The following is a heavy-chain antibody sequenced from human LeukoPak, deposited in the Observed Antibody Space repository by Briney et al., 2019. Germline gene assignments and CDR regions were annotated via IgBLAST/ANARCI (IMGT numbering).Heavy chain of an antibody. CDR1: GGSISSYY. CDR2: IYYSGST. CDR3: AKVNYDFWADWYFDL. D-gene: IGHD3-3*01. V-gene: IGHV4-59*01. Sequence: SETLSLTCTVPGGSISSYYWSWLRQPPGKGLEGIGYIYYSGSTNYTPSLKSRVTISVDPSKNQFSLKLSSVTAADTAVYYCAKVNYDFWADWYFDLWGRGTLVTVSS. J-gene: IGHJ2*01.